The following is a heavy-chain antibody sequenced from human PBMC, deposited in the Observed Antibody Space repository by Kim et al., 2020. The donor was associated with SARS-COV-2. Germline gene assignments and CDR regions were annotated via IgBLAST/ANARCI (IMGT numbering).Heavy chain of an antibody. CDR1: GGSISSSSYY. CDR2: IYYSGST. D-gene: IGHD5-12*01. J-gene: IGHJ4*02. Sequence: SETLSLTCTVSGGSISSSSYYWGWIRQPPGKGLEWIGSIYYSGSTYYNPSLKSRVTISVDTSKNQFSLKLSSVTAADTAVYYCARAFWGGYPPHFDYWGQGTLVTVSS. V-gene: IGHV4-39*07. CDR3: ARAFWGGYPPHFDY.